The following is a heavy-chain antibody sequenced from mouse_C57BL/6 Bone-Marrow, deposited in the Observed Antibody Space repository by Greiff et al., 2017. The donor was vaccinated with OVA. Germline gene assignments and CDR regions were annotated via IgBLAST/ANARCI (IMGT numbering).Heavy chain of an antibody. CDR1: GYSFTDYN. J-gene: IGHJ3*01. Sequence: LQESGPELVKPGASVKISCKASGYSFTDYNMNWVKQSNGKSLEWIGVINPNYGTTSYNQKFKGKATLTVDQSSSTAYMQLNSLTSEDSAVYYCARSISSGYGAWFAYWGQGTLVTVSA. D-gene: IGHD3-2*02. CDR2: INPNYGTT. V-gene: IGHV1-39*01. CDR3: ARSISSGYGAWFAY.